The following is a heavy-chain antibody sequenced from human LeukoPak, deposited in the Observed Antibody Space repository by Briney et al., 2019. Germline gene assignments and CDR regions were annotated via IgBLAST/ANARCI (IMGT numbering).Heavy chain of an antibody. Sequence: GGTLRLSCAASGFTFSRYAMSWVRQAPGKGLEWVSGISGSGGKTEYADSVKGRFTISRDNLKNTLYLQMNTLRAEDTARYYCAKDDSRGIMTMIVVVSHFDSWGQGTLVTVSS. J-gene: IGHJ4*02. CDR3: AKDDSRGIMTMIVVVSHFDS. CDR1: GFTFSRYA. D-gene: IGHD3-22*01. CDR2: ISGSGGKT. V-gene: IGHV3-23*01.